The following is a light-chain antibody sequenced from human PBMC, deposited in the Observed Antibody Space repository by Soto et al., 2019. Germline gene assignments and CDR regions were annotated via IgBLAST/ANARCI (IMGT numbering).Light chain of an antibody. CDR3: QQYGA. CDR1: QDITNC. Sequence: DIQMTQSPSSLSASVGDRVTITCQASQDITNCLNWYHQKPGKAPKLLIYDASNLETGVPSRFSGGGSGTEFTLTISSLQPDDFATYYCQQYGAFGQGTRWIS. V-gene: IGKV1-33*01. CDR2: DAS. J-gene: IGKJ1*01.